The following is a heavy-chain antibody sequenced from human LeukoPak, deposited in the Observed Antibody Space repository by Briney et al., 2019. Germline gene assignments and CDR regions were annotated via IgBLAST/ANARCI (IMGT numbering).Heavy chain of an antibody. CDR2: VNAGNGNT. V-gene: IGHV1-3*01. CDR3: AREQDILTAYGMDV. CDR1: GYMFSTYA. Sequence: ASVKVSCTASGYMFSTYAIHWVRQAPGQRLEYMGWVNAGNGNTKYSQKFQGRIAITRDTSASTAYMELSSLRSEDTAVYYCAREQDILTAYGMDVWGQGTTVTVSS. D-gene: IGHD3-9*01. J-gene: IGHJ6*02.